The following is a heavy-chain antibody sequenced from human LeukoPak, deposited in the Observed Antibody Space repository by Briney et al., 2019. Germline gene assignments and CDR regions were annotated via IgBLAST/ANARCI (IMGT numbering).Heavy chain of an antibody. CDR2: IGAYNGNT. CDR3: ARVMDRSGSQSLYYYYYMDV. V-gene: IGHV1-18*01. CDR1: GYTFTSYG. J-gene: IGHJ6*03. D-gene: IGHD3-10*01. Sequence: ASVTVSFKASGYTFTSYGISWGRQAPGQGLGWMGWIGAYNGNTNYAQKLQGRVTMTTDTSTSTAYMELRSLRSDDTAVYYCARVMDRSGSQSLYYYYYMDVWGKGTTVTVSS.